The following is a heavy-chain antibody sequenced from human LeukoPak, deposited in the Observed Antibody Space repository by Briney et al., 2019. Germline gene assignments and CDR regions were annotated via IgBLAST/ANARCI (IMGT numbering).Heavy chain of an antibody. V-gene: IGHV4-39*01. Sequence: SETLSLTCTVSGGSISSSSYYWGWIRQPPGKGLEWIGSIYYSGSTYYNPSLKSRVTISVDTSKNQSSLKLSSVTAADTAVYYCARHVRYCSGGSCYLDWFDPWGQGTLVTVSS. J-gene: IGHJ5*02. D-gene: IGHD2-15*01. CDR2: IYYSGST. CDR1: GGSISSSSYY. CDR3: ARHVRYCSGGSCYLDWFDP.